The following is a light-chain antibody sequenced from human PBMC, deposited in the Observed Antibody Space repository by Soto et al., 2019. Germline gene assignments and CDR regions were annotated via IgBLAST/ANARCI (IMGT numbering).Light chain of an antibody. Sequence: EIVMTQSPATLSVSPGERATLSCRASQSVSSNLAWYQQKPGQAPRLLIYGASTWATGIPARFSGSGSGTEFTLTIRSLQSEDFAVYYCQQYNNWPPWTFGQGTKVEIQ. J-gene: IGKJ1*01. CDR3: QQYNNWPPWT. CDR1: QSVSSN. CDR2: GAS. V-gene: IGKV3-15*01.